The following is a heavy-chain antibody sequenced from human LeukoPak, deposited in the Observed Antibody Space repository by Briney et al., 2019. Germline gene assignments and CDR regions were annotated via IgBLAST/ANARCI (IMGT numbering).Heavy chain of an antibody. CDR3: ARHGIEGTGWDIDY. J-gene: IGHJ4*02. Sequence: PGGSLRLSCAASGFTFSTYSMNWVRQAPGKGLEWVSSISSSSSYIYYADSVKGRFTISRDYPKNSLFLQMNSLRAEDTAVYYCARHGIEGTGWDIDYWGQGTLVTVSS. CDR2: ISSSSSYI. D-gene: IGHD6-19*01. CDR1: GFTFSTYS. V-gene: IGHV3-21*01.